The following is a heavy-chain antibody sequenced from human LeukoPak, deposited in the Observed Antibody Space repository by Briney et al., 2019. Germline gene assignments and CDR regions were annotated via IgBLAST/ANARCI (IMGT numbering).Heavy chain of an antibody. V-gene: IGHV3-11*04. D-gene: IGHD1-14*01. J-gene: IGHJ3*02. CDR3: ARIDSRRTFDI. Sequence: PGGSLRLSCAASGFTFSDYYMSWIRQAPGKGLEWVSYISSSGSTIYYADSVKGRFTISRDNAKNSLSLQMNNLRFEGTAVYYCARIDSRRTFDIWGQGTMVTVSS. CDR1: GFTFSDYY. CDR2: ISSSGSTI.